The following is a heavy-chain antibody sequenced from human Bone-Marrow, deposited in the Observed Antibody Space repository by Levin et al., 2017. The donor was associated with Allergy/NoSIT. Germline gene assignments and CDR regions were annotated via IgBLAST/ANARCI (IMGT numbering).Heavy chain of an antibody. CDR3: ARGRRGLVGARFDP. CDR1: ESFSLDY. Sequence: ESFSLDYWSWVRQPPGKGLEWIGEVNRSGTTKYHPSVKSRVTMSIDTSKRHFSLHLTSGTAADTAVYYCARGRRGLVGARFDPWGQGSLVTVAS. V-gene: IGHV4-34*01. CDR2: VNRSGTT. D-gene: IGHD2-15*01. J-gene: IGHJ5*02.